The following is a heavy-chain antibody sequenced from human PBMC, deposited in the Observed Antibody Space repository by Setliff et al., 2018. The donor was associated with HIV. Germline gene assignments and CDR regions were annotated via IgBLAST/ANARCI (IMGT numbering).Heavy chain of an antibody. Sequence: SETLSLTCAVYGGSFSGYYWSWIRQPPGKGLEWIGEINHSGSTYYNPSLKSRVTISVDTSKNQFSLKLSSVTAADTAVYYCARRGWYTVDYWGQGTLVTVAS. D-gene: IGHD6-19*01. CDR3: ARRGWYTVDY. J-gene: IGHJ4*02. CDR2: INHSGST. CDR1: GGSFSGYY. V-gene: IGHV4-34*01.